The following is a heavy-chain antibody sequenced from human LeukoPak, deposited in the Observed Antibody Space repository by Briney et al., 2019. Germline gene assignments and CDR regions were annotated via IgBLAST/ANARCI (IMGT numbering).Heavy chain of an antibody. V-gene: IGHV4-39*01. CDR2: IYYSGRT. CDR1: GGSISSSSYY. D-gene: IGHD3-22*01. J-gene: IGHJ6*02. CDR3: ARRGYYDSSGSWALYYYYRMHV. Sequence: SETLSLTCTVSGGSISSSSYYWGWIRQPPGKGLEWIGSIYYSGRTYYNPSLKSRVTISVDTSKNQFSLKLSSVTAADTAVYYCARRGYYDSSGSWALYYYYRMHVWGQGTTVTVSS.